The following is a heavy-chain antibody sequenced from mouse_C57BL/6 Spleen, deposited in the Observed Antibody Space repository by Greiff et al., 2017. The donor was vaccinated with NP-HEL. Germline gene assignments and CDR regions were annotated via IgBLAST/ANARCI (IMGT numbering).Heavy chain of an antibody. CDR3: AREAYDGYYVDY. V-gene: IGHV1-52*01. J-gene: IGHJ2*01. CDR2: IDPSDSET. D-gene: IGHD2-3*01. CDR1: GYTFTGYW. Sequence: QVQLKQPGAELVRPGSSVKLSCKASGYTFTGYWMHWVKQRPIQGLEWIGNIDPSDSETHYNQKFKDKATLTVDKSSSTAYMQLSSLTSEDSAVYYCAREAYDGYYVDYWGQGTTLTVSS.